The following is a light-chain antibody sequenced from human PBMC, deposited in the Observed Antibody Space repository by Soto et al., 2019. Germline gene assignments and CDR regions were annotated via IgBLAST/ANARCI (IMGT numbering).Light chain of an antibody. CDR3: QQYNKWPPRT. Sequence: DIVLTQSPGTLSLSPGERATLSCRASQSVSSNLAWYQQKPGQAPRLLVYGASNRATGIPARFSGSGSGTEFTLTINILQSEDFAVYYCQQYNKWPPRTFGQGTKVDI. J-gene: IGKJ1*01. V-gene: IGKV3-15*01. CDR2: GAS. CDR1: QSVSSN.